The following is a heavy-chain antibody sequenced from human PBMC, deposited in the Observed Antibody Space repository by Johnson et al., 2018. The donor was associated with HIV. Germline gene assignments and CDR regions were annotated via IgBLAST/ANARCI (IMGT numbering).Heavy chain of an antibody. J-gene: IGHJ3*02. CDR1: GFTFSSYW. CDR2: INSDGSST. Sequence: VQLVESGGGLVQPGGSLRLSCVASGFTFSSYWMHWVHQAPGKGLVWVSRINSDGSSTSYADSVKGRFTISRDNAKNTLYLQMNSLRAEDTAVYYCARARSIVVVPAAIGSYAFDIWGQGTMVTVSS. V-gene: IGHV3-74*02. D-gene: IGHD2-2*01. CDR3: ARARSIVVVPAAIGSYAFDI.